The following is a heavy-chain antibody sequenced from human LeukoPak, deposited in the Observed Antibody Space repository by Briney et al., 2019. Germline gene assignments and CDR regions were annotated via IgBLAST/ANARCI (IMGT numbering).Heavy chain of an antibody. CDR3: AREDGYCSSTSCPPDY. V-gene: IGHV1-18*01. Sequence: GSSVKVSCKASGYTFTSYGISWVRQAPGQGLEWMGWISAYNGNANYAQKLQGRVTMTTHTSTSTAYMELRSLRSDDTAVYYCAREDGYCSSTSCPPDYWGQGNLVTVSS. J-gene: IGHJ4*02. D-gene: IGHD2-2*01. CDR2: ISAYNGNA. CDR1: GYTFTSYG.